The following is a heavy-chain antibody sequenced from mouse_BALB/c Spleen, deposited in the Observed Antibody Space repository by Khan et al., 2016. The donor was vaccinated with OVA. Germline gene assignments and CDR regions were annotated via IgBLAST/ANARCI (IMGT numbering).Heavy chain of an antibody. J-gene: IGHJ3*01. Sequence: EVELVESGGDLVKPGGSLRLSCAASGFTFSTYSMSWVRQPPDKRLEWVATINSDGYYTYYPDTVKGRFTISRNNAENTLYLQMSSLKSEDTAKYAGSYHLTESFAYWGQGTLVTVSA. CDR2: INSDGYYT. V-gene: IGHV5-6*01. CDR1: GFTFSTYS. CDR3: SYHLTESFAY.